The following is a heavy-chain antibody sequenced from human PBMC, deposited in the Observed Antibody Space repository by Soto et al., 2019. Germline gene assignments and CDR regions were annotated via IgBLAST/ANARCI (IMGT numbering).Heavy chain of an antibody. CDR2: INADSV. CDR1: GYTFTGYA. Sequence: GASVKVSCKASGYTFTGYAMHWVRQAPGQRLEWMGWINADSVRGRFTISADNAENSVILQMNSLRDEDSAVYFCVRDRDLYRDMFHADLWGQGTLVTAPQ. J-gene: IGHJ4*01. D-gene: IGHD3-10*02. CDR3: VRDRDLYRDMFHADL. V-gene: IGHV1-3*01.